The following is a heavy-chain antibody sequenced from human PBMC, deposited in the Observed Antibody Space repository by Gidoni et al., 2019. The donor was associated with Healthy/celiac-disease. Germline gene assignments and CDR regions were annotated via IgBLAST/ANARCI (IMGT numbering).Heavy chain of an antibody. CDR2: IYPGDSDT. CDR3: ARGGAWVGATEFDY. J-gene: IGHJ4*02. CDR1: VYRLNRYW. D-gene: IGHD1-26*01. Sequence: VQLVQSGAEVRKTGESLKSSCKGPVYRLNRYWLGWVRQMPGKGLEWMGIIYPGDSDTRYSPSFQGQVTISADKSISTAYLQWSSLKASDTAMYYCARGGAWVGATEFDYWGQGTLVTVSS. V-gene: IGHV5-51*01.